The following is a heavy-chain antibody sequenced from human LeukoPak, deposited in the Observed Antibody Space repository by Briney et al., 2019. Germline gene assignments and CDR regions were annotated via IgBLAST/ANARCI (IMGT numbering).Heavy chain of an antibody. J-gene: IGHJ4*02. CDR1: GFTFSSYA. D-gene: IGHD5-18*01. CDR3: AKVGGAMVYYFDY. CDR2: ISGSDGST. V-gene: IGHV3-23*01. Sequence: PGGSLRLSCAASGFTFSSYAMSWVRQAPGKGLEWVSAISGSDGSTYYADSVRGRFTISRDNSKNTLYLQMNSLRAEDTAVYYCAKVGGAMVYYFDYWGQGTLVPVSS.